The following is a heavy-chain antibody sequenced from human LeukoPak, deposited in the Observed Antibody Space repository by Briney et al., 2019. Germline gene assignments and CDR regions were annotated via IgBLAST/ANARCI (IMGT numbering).Heavy chain of an antibody. J-gene: IGHJ4*02. CDR1: GFTFDDYG. Sequence: GGSLRLSCAASGFTFDDYGLSWVRQAPGKGLEWVSDINWNSGITSYADSVKGRFTISRDNAKNSLYLQMNSLRAEDTALYYCARRVGVALDYWGQGTLVTVSS. CDR3: ARRVGVALDY. D-gene: IGHD2-21*01. CDR2: INWNSGIT. V-gene: IGHV3-20*04.